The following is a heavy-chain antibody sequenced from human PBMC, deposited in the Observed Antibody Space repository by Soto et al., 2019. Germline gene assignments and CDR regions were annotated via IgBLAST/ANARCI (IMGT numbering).Heavy chain of an antibody. CDR2: IIPILGIA. V-gene: IGHV1-69*02. CDR3: ARSLSIAARPGDAFDI. CDR1: GGTFSSYT. Sequence: ASVKVSCKASGGTFSSYTISWVRQAPGQGLEWMGRIIPILGIANYAQKFQGRVTITADKSTSTAYMELSSLRSEDTAVYYCARSLSIAARPGDAFDIWGQGTMVTVSS. J-gene: IGHJ3*02. D-gene: IGHD6-6*01.